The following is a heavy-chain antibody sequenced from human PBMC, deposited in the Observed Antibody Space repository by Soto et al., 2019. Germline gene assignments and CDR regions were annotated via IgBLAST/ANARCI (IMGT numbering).Heavy chain of an antibody. D-gene: IGHD2-21*01. CDR3: ALVASRLIDV. CDR2: INHSGST. J-gene: IGHJ6*03. CDR1: GGSFSGYY. V-gene: IGHV4-34*01. Sequence: SETLSLTCAVYGGSFSGYYWSWIRQPPGKGLEWIGEINHSGSTNYNPSLKSRVTISVDTSKNQFSLKLSSVAAAETAVYYCALVASRLIDVWGKGTTVTVSS.